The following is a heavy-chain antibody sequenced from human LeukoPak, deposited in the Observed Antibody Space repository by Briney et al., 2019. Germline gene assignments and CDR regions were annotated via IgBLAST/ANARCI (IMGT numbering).Heavy chain of an antibody. CDR1: GYTFTGYY. CDR2: INPNSGGT. D-gene: IGHD2-15*01. J-gene: IGHJ4*02. Sequence: GASVKVSCKASGYTFTGYYMHWVRQAPGQGLEWMGWINPNSGGTNYAQKFQGRVTMTRDTSISTAYMELSRLRSDDTAVYYCARDYCSGGSCYSEFDYWGQGTLVTVSS. CDR3: ARDYCSGGSCYSEFDY. V-gene: IGHV1-2*02.